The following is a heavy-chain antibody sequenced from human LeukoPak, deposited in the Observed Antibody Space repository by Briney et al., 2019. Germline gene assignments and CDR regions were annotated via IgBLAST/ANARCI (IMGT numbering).Heavy chain of an antibody. V-gene: IGHV3-21*01. J-gene: IGHJ4*02. CDR1: GFTFSSYS. D-gene: IGHD3-22*01. CDR3: ARATWGYDSSGYYPFYY. Sequence: GGSLRLSCAASGFTFSSYSMNWVRQAPGKGLEWVSSISSSSSYIYYADSVKGRFTISRDNAKNSLYLQMNSLRAEDTAVYYRARATWGYDSSGYYPFYYWGQGTLVTVSS. CDR2: ISSSSSYI.